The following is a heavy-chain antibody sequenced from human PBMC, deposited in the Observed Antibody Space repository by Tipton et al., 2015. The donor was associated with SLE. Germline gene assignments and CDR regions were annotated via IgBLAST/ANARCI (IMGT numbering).Heavy chain of an antibody. CDR1: GFTFSSYA. D-gene: IGHD5-18*01. V-gene: IGHV3-23*01. CDR3: AKDIGGYGLVY. CDR2: ISGSGGST. J-gene: IGHJ4*02. Sequence: SLRLSCAASGFTFSSYAMSWVRQAPGKGLEWVSAISGSGGSTYYADSVKGRFTISRDNSKNSLYLQMNSLRTEDTALYYCAKDIGGYGLVYWGQGTLVTVSS.